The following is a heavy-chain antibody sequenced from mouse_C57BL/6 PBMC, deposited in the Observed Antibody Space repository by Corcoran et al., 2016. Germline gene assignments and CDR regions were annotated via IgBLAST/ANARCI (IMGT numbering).Heavy chain of an antibody. D-gene: IGHD2-5*01. CDR3: AREGYSNYYAMDY. CDR1: GYTFTTYG. V-gene: IGHV9-3*01. J-gene: IGHJ4*01. CDR2: INTYSGVP. Sequence: QIQLVQSGPELKKPGETVKISCKASGYTFTTYGMSWVKQAPGKGLKWMGWINTYSGVPTYADDFKGRFAFSLETSASTAYLQINNLKNEDTATYFCAREGYSNYYAMDYWGQGTSVTASS.